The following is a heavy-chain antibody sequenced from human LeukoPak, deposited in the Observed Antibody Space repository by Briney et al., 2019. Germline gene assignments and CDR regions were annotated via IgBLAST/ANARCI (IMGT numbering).Heavy chain of an antibody. J-gene: IGHJ4*02. CDR1: GYRFTDYY. Sequence: ASVKVSFKTSGYRFTDYYINWVRQAPGQGLEWMGWISPNNGVTLYAQKFQGSVTITRDTSITTAYMEVNSLRSADTAVYYCAKVSESNYDILTGYYTPYYFDYWGQGTLVTVSS. D-gene: IGHD3-9*01. V-gene: IGHV1-2*02. CDR3: AKVSESNYDILTGYYTPYYFDY. CDR2: ISPNNGVT.